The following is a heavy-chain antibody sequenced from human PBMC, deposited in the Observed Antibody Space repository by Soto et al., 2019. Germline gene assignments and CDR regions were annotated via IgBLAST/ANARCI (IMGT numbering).Heavy chain of an antibody. CDR3: AAETGVAAAGIDY. D-gene: IGHD6-13*01. V-gene: IGHV1-58*01. Sequence: GAPVKVSCKASGFTFTSSALPWVGQARGQRLEWIGWIVVGSGNTNYAQKFQERVTITRDMSTSTAYMELSSLRSEDTAVYYCAAETGVAAAGIDYWGQGTLVTVSS. J-gene: IGHJ4*02. CDR1: GFTFTSSA. CDR2: IVVGSGNT.